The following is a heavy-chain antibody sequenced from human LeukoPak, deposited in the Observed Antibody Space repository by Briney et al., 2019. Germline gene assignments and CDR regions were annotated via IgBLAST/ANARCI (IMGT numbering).Heavy chain of an antibody. J-gene: IGHJ4*02. D-gene: IGHD6-19*01. CDR1: GFTFSSYA. Sequence: GGSLSLSCAASGFTFSSYAMSWLRPAPGEVLGWVSAISGSGGSTYYADSVKGRFTISRDNSKNTLYLQMNSLRAEETAVYYCAREGGSGWYGRGVDYWGQGTLVTVSS. V-gene: IGHV3-23*01. CDR2: ISGSGGST. CDR3: AREGGSGWYGRGVDY.